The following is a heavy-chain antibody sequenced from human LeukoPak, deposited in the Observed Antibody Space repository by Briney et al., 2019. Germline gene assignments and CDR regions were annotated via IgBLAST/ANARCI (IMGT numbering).Heavy chain of an antibody. J-gene: IGHJ6*02. CDR3: AKGGSSFMYGMDV. CDR1: GFTFSTYA. Sequence: GSLRLSCAASGFTFSTYAMSWVRQAPGRGLEWVSSISPSGDSTYYADSVKGRFTISRDSSKNTLYLQMNSLRAEDTAVYYCAKGGSSFMYGMDVWGQGTTVTVSS. V-gene: IGHV3-23*01. D-gene: IGHD3-16*02. CDR2: ISPSGDST.